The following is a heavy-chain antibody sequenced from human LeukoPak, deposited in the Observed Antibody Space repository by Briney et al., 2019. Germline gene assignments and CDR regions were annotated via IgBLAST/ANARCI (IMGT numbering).Heavy chain of an antibody. J-gene: IGHJ4*02. CDR1: GGSISSYY. CDR2: IYYSGST. V-gene: IGHV4-59*01. CDR3: ARGADSSGYYSIFYFDY. Sequence: SETLSLTCTVSGGSISSYYWNWIRQPPGKGLEWIGYIYYSGSTNYNPSLKSRVTISVDTSKNQFSLKLSSVTATDTAVYYCARGADSSGYYSIFYFDYWGQGTLVTVSS. D-gene: IGHD3-22*01.